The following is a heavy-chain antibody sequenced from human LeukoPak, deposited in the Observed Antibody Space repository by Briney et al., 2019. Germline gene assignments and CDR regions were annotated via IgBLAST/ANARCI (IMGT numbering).Heavy chain of an antibody. J-gene: IGHJ4*02. Sequence: GGSLRLPCAASGFSFISYGMHWVRQTPGKGLEWVGVISDDGRRKDYADSVKGRFTISRDNSKDTLYLQMNSLRAEDTAVYYCAKRPSDYGDYVSYFDYWGQGTLVTVSS. CDR1: GFSFISYG. D-gene: IGHD4-17*01. CDR2: ISDDGRRK. V-gene: IGHV3-30*18. CDR3: AKRPSDYGDYVSYFDY.